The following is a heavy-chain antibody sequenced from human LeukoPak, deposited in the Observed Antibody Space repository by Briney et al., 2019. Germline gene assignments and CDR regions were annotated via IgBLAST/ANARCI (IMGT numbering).Heavy chain of an antibody. Sequence: PSETLSLTCAVYGGSFSGYYWSWIRQPPGKGLEWVGEINHSGTTNYNPSLKSRVTISVDTSKNQFSLKLSSVTAAGTAVYYCARGRRYQLKLYYYYYMDVWGKGTTVTVSS. CDR1: GGSFSGYY. J-gene: IGHJ6*03. CDR3: ARGRRYQLKLYYYYYMDV. D-gene: IGHD2-2*01. CDR2: INHSGTT. V-gene: IGHV4-34*01.